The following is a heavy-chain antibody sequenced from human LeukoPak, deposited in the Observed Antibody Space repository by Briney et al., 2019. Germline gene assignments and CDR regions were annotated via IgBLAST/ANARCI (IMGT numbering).Heavy chain of an antibody. Sequence: SETLSLTCTVSGGSISSSSYYWGWIRQPPGKGLEWIGSIYYSGSTYYNPSLKSRVTISVDTSKNQFSLKLSSVTAADTAVYYCATLKSGLGYFDYWGQGTLVTVSS. V-gene: IGHV4-39*07. CDR2: IYYSGST. CDR1: GGSISSSSYY. D-gene: IGHD3-10*01. J-gene: IGHJ4*02. CDR3: ATLKSGLGYFDY.